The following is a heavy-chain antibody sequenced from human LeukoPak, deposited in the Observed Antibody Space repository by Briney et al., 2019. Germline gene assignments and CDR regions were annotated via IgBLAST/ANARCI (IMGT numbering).Heavy chain of an antibody. D-gene: IGHD3-3*01. Sequence: PSETLSLTCAVYGGSFSGYYWSWIRQPPGKGLEWIGEINHSGSTNYNPSLKSRVTISVDTSKNQFSLKLSSVTAADTAVYYCARGTYEFWSGYPGYYGMDVWGQGTTVTVSS. J-gene: IGHJ6*02. V-gene: IGHV4-34*01. CDR1: GGSFSGYY. CDR2: INHSGST. CDR3: ARGTYEFWSGYPGYYGMDV.